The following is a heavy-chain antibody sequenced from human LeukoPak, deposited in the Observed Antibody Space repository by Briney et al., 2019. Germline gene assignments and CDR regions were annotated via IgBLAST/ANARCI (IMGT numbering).Heavy chain of an antibody. J-gene: IGHJ4*02. CDR1: GYTFNSYG. CDR3: ARDGSYSTPFDY. D-gene: IGHD1-26*01. Sequence: ASVKVSCKASGYTFNSYGISWVRQAPGQGLEWMGWISTYNGNTNYAQKLQDRVTMTTDTSTSTAYMELRSLRSDDTAVYYCARDGSYSTPFDYWGQGTLVTVSS. V-gene: IGHV1-18*01. CDR2: ISTYNGNT.